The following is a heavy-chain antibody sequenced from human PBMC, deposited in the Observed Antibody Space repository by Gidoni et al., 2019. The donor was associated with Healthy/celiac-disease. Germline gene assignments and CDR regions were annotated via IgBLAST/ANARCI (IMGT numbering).Heavy chain of an antibody. V-gene: IGHV3-66*02. CDR3: ASVLLKPPYFDY. Sequence: EVQLVESGGGLVQPGGSLSLSCAASGFTVSSNYMSWVRQAPGKGLEWVSVIYSGGSTYYADSVKGRFTISRDNSKNTLYLQMNSLRAEDTAVYYCASVLLKPPYFDYWGQGTLVTVSS. D-gene: IGHD3-10*01. J-gene: IGHJ4*02. CDR1: GFTVSSNY. CDR2: IYSGGST.